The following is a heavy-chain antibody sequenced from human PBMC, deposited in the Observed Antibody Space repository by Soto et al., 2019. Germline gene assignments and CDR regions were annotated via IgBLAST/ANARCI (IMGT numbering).Heavy chain of an antibody. J-gene: IGHJ6*03. CDR1: GFTFSNAW. D-gene: IGHD3-16*01. V-gene: IGHV3-15*01. Sequence: GGSLRLSCAASGFTFSNAWMSWVRQAPGKGLEWVGRIKSKTDGGTTDYAAPVKGRFTISRDDSKNTLYLQMNSLKTEDTAVYYCTTDLGPGYYMDVWGKGTTVTVSS. CDR3: TTDLGPGYYMDV. CDR2: IKSKTDGGTT.